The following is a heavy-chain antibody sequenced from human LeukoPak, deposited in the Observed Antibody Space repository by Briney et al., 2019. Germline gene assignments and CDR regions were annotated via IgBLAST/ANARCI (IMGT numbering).Heavy chain of an antibody. D-gene: IGHD6-19*01. CDR1: GGPISSYY. CDR3: ARGGSSGWYYHFDY. CDR2: IYYNVSI. J-gene: IGHJ4*02. V-gene: IGHV4-59*01. Sequence: SETPSLTCTVSGGPISSYYWSWIRQPPGKGLEWIGYIYYNVSINHNPSLKSRVIISVDTSKNQFSLKLSAVTAADTAVYYCARGGSSGWYYHFDYWGQGTLVTVSS.